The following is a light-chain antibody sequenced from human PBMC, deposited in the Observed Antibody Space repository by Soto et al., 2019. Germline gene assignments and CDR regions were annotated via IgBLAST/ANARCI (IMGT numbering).Light chain of an antibody. CDR2: EAS. CDR1: QNINSW. Sequence: TQSPATLSGSVGDRVTITCRASQNINSWLAWYQQKPGKAPKLLIYEASSLEKGVPARFGGSGSGTEFTLTISSLQPDDFATYYCQQYNVYSWTFGQGTKVDIK. CDR3: QQYNVYSWT. V-gene: IGKV1-5*03. J-gene: IGKJ1*01.